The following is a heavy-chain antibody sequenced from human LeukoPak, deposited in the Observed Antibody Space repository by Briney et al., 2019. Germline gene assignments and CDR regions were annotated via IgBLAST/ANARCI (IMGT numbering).Heavy chain of an antibody. V-gene: IGHV1-2*02. Sequence: ASVKVSCKASGYTFTGYYMHWVRQAPGQGLEWMGWINPNSGGTNYAQKFQGRVTMTRDTSTSTAYMELSRLRSDDTAVYYCARDNISDDFVSNYYDSSGYLDYWGQGTLVTVSS. J-gene: IGHJ4*02. CDR3: ARDNISDDFVSNYYDSSGYLDY. CDR2: INPNSGGT. D-gene: IGHD3-22*01. CDR1: GYTFTGYY.